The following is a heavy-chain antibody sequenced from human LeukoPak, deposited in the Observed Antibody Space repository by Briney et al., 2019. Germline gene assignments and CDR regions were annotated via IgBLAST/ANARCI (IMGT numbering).Heavy chain of an antibody. D-gene: IGHD1-26*01. J-gene: IGHJ3*02. V-gene: IGHV3-73*01. CDR1: GFTFSASA. CDR2: IRSKANNYAT. Sequence: PGGSLRLSCAASGFTFSASAMHWVRQASGKGLEWVARIRSKANNYATAYAASVKGRFTISRDDSKNTAYLQMNSLKTEDTAVYYCVRLGGSYLGDAFDIWGQGTMVTVSS. CDR3: VRLGGSYLGDAFDI.